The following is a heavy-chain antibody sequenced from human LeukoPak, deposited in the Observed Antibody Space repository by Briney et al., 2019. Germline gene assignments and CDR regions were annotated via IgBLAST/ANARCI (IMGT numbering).Heavy chain of an antibody. CDR2: ISYDGSNK. V-gene: IGHV3-30-3*01. J-gene: IGHJ4*02. CDR1: GSTFSSYA. CDR3: ARPTTTVTPGY. D-gene: IGHD4-17*01. Sequence: GGSLRLSCAASGSTFSSYAMHWVRQALGKGLEWVAVISYDGSNKYYADSVKGRFTISRDNSKNTLYLQMNSLRAEDTAVYYCARPTTTVTPGYWGQGTLVTVSS.